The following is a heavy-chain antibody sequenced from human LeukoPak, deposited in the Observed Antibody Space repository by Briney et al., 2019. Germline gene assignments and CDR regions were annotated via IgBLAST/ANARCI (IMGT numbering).Heavy chain of an antibody. J-gene: IGHJ4*02. CDR3: TRGPHPRCSSSGCYLDY. CDR1: GFTFGDYA. D-gene: IGHD2-2*01. CDR2: IQGKAYGGAT. V-gene: IGHV3-49*04. Sequence: GRSLRLSCTTSGFTFGDYAMSWVRKAPGKGLEWVGFIQGKAYGGATEYAASVKGRFSISRDDSKSIANLQMNNLKTEDTAVYYCTRGPHPRCSSSGCYLDYWGQGTLVTVSS.